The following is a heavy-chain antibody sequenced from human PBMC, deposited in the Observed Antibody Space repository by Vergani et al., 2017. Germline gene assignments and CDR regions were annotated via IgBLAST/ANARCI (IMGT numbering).Heavy chain of an antibody. J-gene: IGHJ4*02. CDR1: GGSISSSSYY. CDR3: AGRYGYSSGALGVYYFDY. Sequence: QLQLQESGPGLVKPSETLSLTCTVSGGSISSSSYYWGWTRQPPGKGLEWIGSIYYSGSTYYNPSLKSRVTISVDTSKNQFSLKLSSVTAADTAVYYCAGRYGYSSGALGVYYFDYWGQGTLVTVSS. CDR2: IYYSGST. V-gene: IGHV4-39*01. D-gene: IGHD6-19*01.